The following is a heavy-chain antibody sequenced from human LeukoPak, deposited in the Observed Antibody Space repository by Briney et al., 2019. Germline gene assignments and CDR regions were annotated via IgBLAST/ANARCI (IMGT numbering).Heavy chain of an antibody. J-gene: IGHJ4*02. D-gene: IGHD3-10*01. CDR2: MNPNSGNT. Sequence: ASVKVSCKASGYTFTSYDINWVRQATGQGLEWMGWMNPNSGNTGYAQKFQGRVTMTRNTSISTAYMELSSLRSEDTAVYYCARVVYGSGGAPFDYWGQGTLVTVSS. CDR3: ARVVYGSGGAPFDY. V-gene: IGHV1-8*01. CDR1: GYTFTSYD.